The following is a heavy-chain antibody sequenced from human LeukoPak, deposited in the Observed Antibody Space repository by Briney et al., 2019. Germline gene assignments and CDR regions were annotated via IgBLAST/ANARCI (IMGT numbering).Heavy chain of an antibody. J-gene: IGHJ3*02. CDR1: GGSISSSSYY. V-gene: IGHV4-39*01. D-gene: IGHD6-25*01. CDR3: ARGATRRKNAFDI. Sequence: SETLSLTCTVSGGSISSSSYYWGWIRQPPGKGLEWIGSINYSGSTYYNPSLKSRVTIFVDTSKNQFSLKLRSVTAADTAVYYCARGATRRKNAFDIWGQGTMVTVSS. CDR2: INYSGST.